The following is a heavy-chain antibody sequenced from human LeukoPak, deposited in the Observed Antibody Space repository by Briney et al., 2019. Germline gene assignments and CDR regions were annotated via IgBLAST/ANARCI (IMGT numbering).Heavy chain of an antibody. D-gene: IGHD3-10*01. CDR2: TYYRSKWYN. CDR1: GDSVSSNSAA. V-gene: IGHV6-1*01. J-gene: IGHJ3*02. CDR3: ARADLWFGESRAFDI. Sequence: SQTLSLTCAISGDSVSSNSAAWNWIRQSPSRGLEWLGRTYYRSKWYNDYAVSVKSRITINPDTSKNQFSLKLSSVTAADTAVYYCARADLWFGESRAFDIWGQGTMVTVSS.